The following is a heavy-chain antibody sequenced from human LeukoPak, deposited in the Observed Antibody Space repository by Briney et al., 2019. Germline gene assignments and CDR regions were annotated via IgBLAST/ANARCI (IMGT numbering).Heavy chain of an antibody. J-gene: IGHJ4*02. CDR3: ARGGYYGSGTYYSPTSPH. CDR1: GFTFNSYG. Sequence: GGSLRLSCAASGFTFNSYGMTWVRQAPGKGLEWVSSISASGDNTYYADSVKGRFTFSRDNSKNTLYLQMNSLRAEDTAVYYCARGGYYGSGTYYSPTSPHWGQGTLVTVSS. D-gene: IGHD3-10*01. V-gene: IGHV3-23*01. CDR2: ISASGDNT.